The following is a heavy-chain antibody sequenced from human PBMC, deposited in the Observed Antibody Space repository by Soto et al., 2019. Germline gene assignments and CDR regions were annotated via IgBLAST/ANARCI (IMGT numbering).Heavy chain of an antibody. V-gene: IGHV4-59*01. Sequence: LSLTCTVSGGSISSYYWSWIRQPPGKGLEWIGYIYYSGSTNYNPSLKGRVTISVDTSKNQFSLKLSSVTAADTAVYYCARRGPVPLWYFDLWGRGTLVTVSS. CDR2: IYYSGST. D-gene: IGHD4-17*01. CDR3: ARRGPVPLWYFDL. CDR1: GGSISSYY. J-gene: IGHJ2*01.